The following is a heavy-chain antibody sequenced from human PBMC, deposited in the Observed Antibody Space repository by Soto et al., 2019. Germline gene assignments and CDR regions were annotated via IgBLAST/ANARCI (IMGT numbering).Heavy chain of an antibody. D-gene: IGHD4-17*01. CDR3: ARGTVTSGRWFGP. J-gene: IGHJ5*02. CDR1: ASTFTGYT. Sequence: QVHLVQSGTEVKEPGASVKVSCKASASTFTGYTINWVRQAPGQGLEWMGWISTFNGKTKYAGNFEGRVTMTTNPSTTKAYMKMTSLTFDDSDVYFCARGTVTSGRWFGPWGQGTLVSVSS. CDR2: ISTFNGKT. V-gene: IGHV1-18*04.